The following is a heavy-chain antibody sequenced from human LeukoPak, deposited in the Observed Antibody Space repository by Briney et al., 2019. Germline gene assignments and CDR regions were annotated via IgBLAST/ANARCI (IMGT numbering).Heavy chain of an antibody. Sequence: GGSLRLSCTASGFTFGDYAMSWVRQAPGKGLEWVGFIRSKAYGGTTEYAASVKGRFTISRDDSKSIAYLQMNSLKTEDTAVYYCTRAPRAFDIWGQGTMVTVSS. V-gene: IGHV3-49*04. CDR1: GFTFGDYA. CDR3: TRAPRAFDI. J-gene: IGHJ3*02. CDR2: IRSKAYGGTT.